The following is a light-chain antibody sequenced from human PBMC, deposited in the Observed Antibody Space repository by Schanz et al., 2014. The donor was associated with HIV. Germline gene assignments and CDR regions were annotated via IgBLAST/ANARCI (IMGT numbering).Light chain of an antibody. V-gene: IGLV2-23*02. CDR2: EVS. J-gene: IGLJ1*01. CDR3: SSYAGSNTYV. Sequence: QSALTQPASVSGSPGQSITISCTGTSSDVGSYNLLSWYQQHPGKAPKLMIYEVSKRPSGVSNRFSGSKSGNTASLTISGLQAEDEADYYCSSYAGSNTYVFGTGTKLTVL. CDR1: SSDVGSYNL.